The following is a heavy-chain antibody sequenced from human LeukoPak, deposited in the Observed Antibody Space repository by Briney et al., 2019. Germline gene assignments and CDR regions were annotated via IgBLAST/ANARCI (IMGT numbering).Heavy chain of an antibody. CDR2: IYYSGDT. J-gene: IGHJ3*01. Sequence: SETLSLTCTVSGASISAYSGTWVRRPPGKELEWVGYIYYSGDTLYSPSLNSRVTISIDTSRTQFSLKLTSVTAADTALYYCARSTIFNAFDLWGLGTMVTVSS. CDR3: ARSTIFNAFDL. V-gene: IGHV4-59*01. CDR1: GASISAYS.